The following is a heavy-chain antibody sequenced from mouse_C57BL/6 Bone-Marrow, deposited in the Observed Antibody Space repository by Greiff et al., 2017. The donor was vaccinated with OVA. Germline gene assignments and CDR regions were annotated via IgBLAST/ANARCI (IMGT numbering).Heavy chain of an antibody. Sequence: EVLLVESGAELVRPGSSVKMSCKASGYTFTSYCINWVKQRPGQGLEWIGYIYLGNGYTEYNQKFKGKATLTADTSSSTAYMQLSSLTSEDSAIYFCARKQYGGSSFDYWGQGTTLTVSS. CDR3: ARKQYGGSSFDY. D-gene: IGHD1-1*01. CDR2: IYLGNGYT. CDR1: GYTFTSYC. V-gene: IGHV1-58*01. J-gene: IGHJ2*01.